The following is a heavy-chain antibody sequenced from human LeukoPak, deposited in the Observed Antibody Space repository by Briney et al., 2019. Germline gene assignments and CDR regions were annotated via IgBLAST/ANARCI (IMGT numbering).Heavy chain of an antibody. CDR2: INHSGST. CDR3: ASDRPSGYYRDGKFDI. Sequence: SETLSLTCAVYGGSFSGYYWSWIRQPPGKGLEWIGEINHSGSTNYNPSLKSRVTISVDTSKNQFSLKLSSVTAADTAVYYCASDRPSGYYRDGKFDIWGQGTMVTVSS. CDR1: GGSFSGYY. J-gene: IGHJ3*02. V-gene: IGHV4-34*01. D-gene: IGHD3-22*01.